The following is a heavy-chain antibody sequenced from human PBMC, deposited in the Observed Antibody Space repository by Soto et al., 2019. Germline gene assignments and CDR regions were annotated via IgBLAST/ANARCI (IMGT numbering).Heavy chain of an antibody. D-gene: IGHD3-3*01. Sequence: SETLSLTCTVSGGSISSGDYYWSWIRRPPGKGLEWIGYIYYSGSTYYNPSLKSRVTISVDTSKNQFSLKLSSVTAADTAVYYCARAPVRYDFWSGYENYYYYYGMDFRGQGTTVTVSS. CDR2: IYYSGST. CDR3: ARAPVRYDFWSGYENYYYYYGMDF. V-gene: IGHV4-30-4*01. J-gene: IGHJ6*02. CDR1: GGSISSGDYY.